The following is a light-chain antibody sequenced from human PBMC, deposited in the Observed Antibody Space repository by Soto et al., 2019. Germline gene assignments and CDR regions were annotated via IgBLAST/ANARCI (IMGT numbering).Light chain of an antibody. J-gene: IGLJ1*01. CDR1: SSDVGGYNY. Sequence: QSVLTQPPSASGSPGQSVTISCTGTSSDVGGYNYVSWYQQRPGKAPKLMIYEVSKRPAGVPDRFSGSKSGNTASLTVSGLQAEDEADYFCCSYAGSNRGVFGKGTKVTV. CDR2: EVS. V-gene: IGLV2-8*01. CDR3: CSYAGSNRGV.